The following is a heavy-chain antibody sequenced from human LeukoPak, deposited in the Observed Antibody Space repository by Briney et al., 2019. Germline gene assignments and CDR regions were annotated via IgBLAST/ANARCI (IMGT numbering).Heavy chain of an antibody. CDR1: GGSISSYY. CDR2: INHSGST. Sequence: SETLSPTCTVSGGSISSYYWSWIRQPPGKGLEWIGEINHSGSTNYNPSLKSRVTISVDTSKNQFSLKLSSVTAADTAVYYCARGRRRSQVVPATIFDYWGQGTLVTVSS. V-gene: IGHV4-34*01. CDR3: ARGRRRSQVVPATIFDY. J-gene: IGHJ4*02. D-gene: IGHD2-2*01.